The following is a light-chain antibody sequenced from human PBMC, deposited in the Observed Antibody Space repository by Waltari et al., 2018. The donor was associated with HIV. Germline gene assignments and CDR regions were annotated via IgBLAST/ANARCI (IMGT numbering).Light chain of an antibody. CDR1: SSDVGSYNR. CDR2: EVT. Sequence: QSALTQPPSVSGSPGQSVTISCTGTSSDVGSYNRVSWYQQPPGTAPKLMIYEVTKRPSWVPGRFAGSKSGDTASLTISGLQAEDEAHYYCSSYSSSSTWVFGGGTKLTVL. V-gene: IGLV2-18*02. J-gene: IGLJ3*02. CDR3: SSYSSSSTWV.